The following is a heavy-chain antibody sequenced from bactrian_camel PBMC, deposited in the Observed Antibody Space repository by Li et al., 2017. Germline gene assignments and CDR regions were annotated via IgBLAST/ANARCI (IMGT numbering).Heavy chain of an antibody. Sequence: HVQLVESGGGSVQAGGSLTLSCRVSPGYIIKSYCLGWFRQAPTAAKREGVVSMTPGGSTNYADSVKGRFTISRDNAKNTLYLQLNSLKPEDTAMYYCTKCPLRGSYTDTFKYRGQGTQVTVS. CDR3: TKCPLRGSYTDTFKY. CDR1: GYIIKSYC. CDR2: MTPGGST. J-gene: IGHJ4*01. D-gene: IGHD2*01. V-gene: IGHV3S53*01.